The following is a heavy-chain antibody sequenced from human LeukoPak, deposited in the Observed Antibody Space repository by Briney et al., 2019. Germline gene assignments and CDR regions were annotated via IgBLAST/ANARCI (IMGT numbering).Heavy chain of an antibody. CDR1: GITFSSYA. Sequence: GGSLRLSCAASGITFSSYAMSWVRQAPGKGLVWVSHINSDGSWTSYADSVKGRFTISKDNAKNTVYLQMNNLRAEDTAVYYCVSFYETYWGRGTLVTVSS. V-gene: IGHV3-74*01. CDR3: VSFYETY. D-gene: IGHD2-2*01. J-gene: IGHJ4*02. CDR2: INSDGSWT.